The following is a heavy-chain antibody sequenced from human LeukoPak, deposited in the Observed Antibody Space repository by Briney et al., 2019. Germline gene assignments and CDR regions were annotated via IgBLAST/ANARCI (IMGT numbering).Heavy chain of an antibody. V-gene: IGHV3-53*01. CDR3: ARLVNSGYDPFDY. D-gene: IGHD5-12*01. CDR1: GFTFSSYG. Sequence: PGGSLRLSCAASGFTFSSYGMSWVRQAPGKGLEWVSVIYSGGSTYYADSVKGRFTISRDNSKNTLYLQMNSLRAEDTAVYYCARLVNSGYDPFDYWGQGTLVTVSS. J-gene: IGHJ4*02. CDR2: IYSGGST.